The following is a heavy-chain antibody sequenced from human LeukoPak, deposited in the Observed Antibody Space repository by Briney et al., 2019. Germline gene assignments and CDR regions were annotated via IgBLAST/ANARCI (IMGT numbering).Heavy chain of an antibody. CDR2: IDPSGGST. D-gene: IGHD4-23*01. V-gene: IGHV1-46*01. Sequence: ASVKVSCKASGYIFTSYYMHWVRQAPGQGLEWMGIIDPSGGSTSYAQKFQDRVTMTRDTSTSTVYMELSSLRSDDTAVYYCAKDLRWDHPGFDPWGQGTLVIVSS. CDR3: AKDLRWDHPGFDP. CDR1: GYIFTSYY. J-gene: IGHJ5*02.